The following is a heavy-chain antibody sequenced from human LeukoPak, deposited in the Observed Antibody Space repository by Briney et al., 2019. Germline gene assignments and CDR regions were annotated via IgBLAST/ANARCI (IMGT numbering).Heavy chain of an antibody. V-gene: IGHV4-59*08. CDR2: IFHTGNS. Sequence: MTSETLSLTCTISGGSISTFYWSWLRQPPGKGLEWIAYIFHTGNSNYNPSLKGRVTISVDTSKNQLSLKVNSVTAADTAMYYCARHPFSDGFDIWGQGTMVTVSS. CDR3: ARHPFSDGFDI. J-gene: IGHJ3*02. CDR1: GGSISTFY.